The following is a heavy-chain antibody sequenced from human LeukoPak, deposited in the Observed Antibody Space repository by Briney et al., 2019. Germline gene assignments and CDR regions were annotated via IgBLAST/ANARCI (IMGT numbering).Heavy chain of an antibody. V-gene: IGHV3-11*01. CDR3: ARDGGPLDY. CDR2: IGGSDTTI. D-gene: IGHD3-16*01. CDR1: GFTPSDYY. J-gene: IGHJ4*02. Sequence: GGSLRLSCAVSGFTPSDYYMSWIPQAPGQGLGGVSYIGGSDTTIYYADSVKARFTISRDNAKNSLYLQMNSLRAEDTAVYYCARDGGPLDYWGQGTLVTAS.